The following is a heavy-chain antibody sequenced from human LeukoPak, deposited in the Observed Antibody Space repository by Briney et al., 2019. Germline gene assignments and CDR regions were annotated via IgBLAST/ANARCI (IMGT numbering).Heavy chain of an antibody. D-gene: IGHD2-15*01. V-gene: IGHV1-8*01. CDR1: GYTFTSYD. Sequence: GASVKVSCKASGYTFTSYDINWVRQATGQGLEWMGWMNPNSGNTGYAQKFQGRVTMTRNTSISTAYMELSSLRSEDTAVHYCARGEAVVAAGAISVVYYYGMDVWGQGTTVTVSS. CDR3: ARGEAVVAAGAISVVYYYGMDV. J-gene: IGHJ6*02. CDR2: MNPNSGNT.